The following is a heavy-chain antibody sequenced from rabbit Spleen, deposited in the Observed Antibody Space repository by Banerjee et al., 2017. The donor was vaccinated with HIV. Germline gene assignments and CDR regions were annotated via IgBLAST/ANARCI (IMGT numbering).Heavy chain of an antibody. J-gene: IGHJ3*01. CDR2: INSSSGST. V-gene: IGHV1S45*01. D-gene: IGHD2-1*01. CDR3: ARWGDDYSYAMDL. CDR1: GLDFSSRHW. Sequence: EESGGDLVQPEGSLTLTCKASGLDFSSRHWICWVRQAPGKGLEWIGCINSSSGSTWYASWVNGRFTISKTSSTTVTLQMTSLTAADTATYFCARWGDDYSYAMDLWGQGTLVTVS.